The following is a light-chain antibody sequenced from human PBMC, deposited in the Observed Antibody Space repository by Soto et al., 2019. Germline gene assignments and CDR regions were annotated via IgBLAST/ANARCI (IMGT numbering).Light chain of an antibody. CDR1: SSSIGAGYD. CDR3: QSYDSSLSGYV. J-gene: IGLJ1*01. CDR2: GNS. Sequence: QSVLTQPPSVSGAPGQRVTISCTGSSSSIGAGYDVHWYQQLPGTAPKLLIYGNSNRPSEVPDRFSGSKSGTSASLAITGLQADDEADYYCQSYDSSLSGYVFGTGTKVTVL. V-gene: IGLV1-40*01.